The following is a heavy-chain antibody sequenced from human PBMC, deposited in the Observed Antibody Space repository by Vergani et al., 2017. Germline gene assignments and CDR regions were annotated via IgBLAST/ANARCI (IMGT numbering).Heavy chain of an antibody. Sequence: QVQLQESGPGLVKPSETLSLTCTVSGGSISSYHWSWIRQPPGKGLEWIGYIYYSGSTNYNPSLKSRVTISVDTSKNQFSLKLSSVTAADTAVYYCARELELRAFDIWSQGTMVTVSS. J-gene: IGHJ3*02. D-gene: IGHD1-26*01. CDR3: ARELELRAFDI. V-gene: IGHV4-59*01. CDR1: GGSISSYH. CDR2: IYYSGST.